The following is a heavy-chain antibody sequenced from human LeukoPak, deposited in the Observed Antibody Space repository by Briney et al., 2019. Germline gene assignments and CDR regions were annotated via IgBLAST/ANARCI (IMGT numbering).Heavy chain of an antibody. V-gene: IGHV3-7*01. CDR3: AREPGLGYAFDI. CDR2: INQDGSEK. D-gene: IGHD1-1*01. Sequence: GGSLRLSCVVSGFAISSSWMTWVRQVPGEGLEWVANINQDGSEKHYVDSVRGRFTISRDNARDSLYLQMNSLGDTAVYYCAREPGLGYAFDIWGQGAKVTVSS. J-gene: IGHJ3*02. CDR1: GFAISSSW.